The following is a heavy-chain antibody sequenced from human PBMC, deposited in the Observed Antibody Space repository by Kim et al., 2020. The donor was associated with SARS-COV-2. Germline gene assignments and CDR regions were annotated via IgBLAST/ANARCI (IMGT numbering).Heavy chain of an antibody. D-gene: IGHD3-3*02. J-gene: IGHJ4*02. CDR1: GGSVSSGSYY. CDR2: IYYSGST. V-gene: IGHV4-61*01. Sequence: SETLSLTCTVSGGSVSSGSYYWSWIRQPPGKGLEWIGYIYYSGSTNYNPSLKSRVTISVDTSKNQFSLKLSAVTAADTAVYYCARGHFNGDYWGQGTLVTVSS. CDR3: ARGHFNGDY.